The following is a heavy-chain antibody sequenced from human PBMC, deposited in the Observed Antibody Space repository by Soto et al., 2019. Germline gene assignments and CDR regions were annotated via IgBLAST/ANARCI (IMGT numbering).Heavy chain of an antibody. D-gene: IGHD6-6*01. J-gene: IGHJ6*03. Sequence: PSETLSLTCTVSGGSISSGGYYWSWIRQHPGKGLEWIGYIYYSGSTYYNPSLKSRVTISVDTSKNQFSLKLSSVTAADTAVYYCARVQRGRSSSSPDYYYYMDVWGKGTTVTVSS. CDR2: IYYSGST. CDR3: ARVQRGRSSSSPDYYYYMDV. CDR1: GGSISSGGYY. V-gene: IGHV4-31*03.